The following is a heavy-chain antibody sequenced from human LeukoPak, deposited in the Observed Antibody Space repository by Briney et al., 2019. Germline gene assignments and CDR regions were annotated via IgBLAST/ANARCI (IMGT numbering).Heavy chain of an antibody. CDR2: NYDSGST. D-gene: IGHD6-19*01. V-gene: IGHV4-59*01. CDR1: GGSIRGYC. CDR3: ARAHYSGWLGGGRWDWFDP. Sequence: PSETLSLTCTVSGGSIRGYCWNWIRQPPGKGLEWIGFNYDSGSTIYNPSLRSRVTISVDTSKNQFSLKLTSVTAADTAVYYCARAHYSGWLGGGRWDWFDPWGQGTLVSVSS. J-gene: IGHJ5*02.